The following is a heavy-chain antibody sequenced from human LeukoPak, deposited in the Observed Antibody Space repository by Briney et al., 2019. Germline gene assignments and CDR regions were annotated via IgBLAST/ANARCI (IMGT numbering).Heavy chain of an antibody. CDR3: ARVGVGAIGWFDP. V-gene: IGHV4-59*02. J-gene: IGHJ5*02. CDR1: GFTVSXXY. CDR2: IYYSGST. D-gene: IGHD1-26*01. Sequence: GSXRLSCAASGFTVSXXYMSWXXQPPGXGXEXXGYIYYSGSTNYNPSLKSRVTISVDTSKNQFSLKLSSVTAADTAVYYCARVGVGAIGWFDPWGQGTLVTVSS.